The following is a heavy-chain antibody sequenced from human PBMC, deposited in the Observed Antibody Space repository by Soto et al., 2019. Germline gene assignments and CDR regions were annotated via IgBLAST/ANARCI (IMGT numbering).Heavy chain of an antibody. V-gene: IGHV3-7*01. Sequence: GGSLRLSCAASGFTFGTYWMTWVRQAPGKGLEWVANIKEDGSEKHYVDSVKGRFTVSRDNAHYTLYLQMNSLRAEDTAVYYCARDPLRRFDYWGQGTLVTVSS. CDR1: GFTFGTYW. CDR3: ARDPLRRFDY. D-gene: IGHD3-16*01. CDR2: IKEDGSEK. J-gene: IGHJ4*02.